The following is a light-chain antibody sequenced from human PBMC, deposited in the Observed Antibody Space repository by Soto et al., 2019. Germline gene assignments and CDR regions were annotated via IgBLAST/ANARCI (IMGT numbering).Light chain of an antibody. V-gene: IGKV3-11*01. CDR3: QQRSNWPPIT. J-gene: IGKJ5*01. CDR2: DAS. Sequence: EIVLTQSPASQSLSPGERATLSCRASQSVSSSLAWYQQKPGQAPRLLIYDASNRATGIPARFSGSGSGTDFTLTISSLEPEDFAVYYCQQRSNWPPITFGQGTRLEIK. CDR1: QSVSSS.